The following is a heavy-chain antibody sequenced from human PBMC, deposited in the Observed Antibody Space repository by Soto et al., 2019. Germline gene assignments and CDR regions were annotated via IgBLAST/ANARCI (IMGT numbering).Heavy chain of an antibody. J-gene: IGHJ4*02. CDR2: ISGSGAST. Sequence: GGSLRLSCVASGFTFNKYALAWVRQAPGKGLEWVSAISGSGASTYDAASVKGRFTISREHSNNTLYLQMNSLRAQDTAVYYCAKTPGVITVITSFDHWGQGTPVTVYS. CDR3: AKTPGVITVITSFDH. D-gene: IGHD3-16*01. V-gene: IGHV3-23*01. CDR1: GFTFNKYA.